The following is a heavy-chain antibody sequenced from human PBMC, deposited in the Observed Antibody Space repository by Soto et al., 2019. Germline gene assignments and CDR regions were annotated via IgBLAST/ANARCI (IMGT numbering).Heavy chain of an antibody. CDR2: ISSSSRYI. CDR3: ARTEGTARPLDY. J-gene: IGHJ4*02. V-gene: IGHV3-21*05. D-gene: IGHD6-6*01. Sequence: PGGSLRLSCVASGFVLGGYEMSWVRQAPGKGLEWVSYISSSSRYIYYADSVKGRFTISRDNAKNSLYLHMSSLRAEDTAVYYCARTEGTARPLDYWGQGTLVTVSS. CDR1: GFVLGGYE.